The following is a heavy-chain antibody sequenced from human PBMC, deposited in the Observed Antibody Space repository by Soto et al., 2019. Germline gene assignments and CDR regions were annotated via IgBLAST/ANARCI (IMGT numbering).Heavy chain of an antibody. CDR3: ASERVGASDPYGLDV. CDR1: GFTFSNYG. Sequence: PGGSLRLACAAAGFTFSNYGMHWVRQAPGKGLEWVAIIWHDGNNKYYADSVRGRFIISRDNSKNRLYLQMNSLRAEDTAVCYWASERVGASDPYGLDVWGQGTPVTVSS. J-gene: IGHJ6*01. V-gene: IGHV3-33*01. D-gene: IGHD1-26*01. CDR2: IWHDGNNK.